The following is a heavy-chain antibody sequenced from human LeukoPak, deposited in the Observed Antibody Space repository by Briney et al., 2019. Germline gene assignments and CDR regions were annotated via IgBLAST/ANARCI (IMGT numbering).Heavy chain of an antibody. CDR2: ISSSSSYI. CDR1: GFTFSSYS. Sequence: GGSLRLSCAASGFTFSSYSMNWVRQAPGKGLEWVSSISSSSSYIYYADSVKGRFTISRDNAKNSLYLQMNSLRAEDTAVYYCARALGYCSGGSCSEGDPWGQGTLVTVSS. J-gene: IGHJ5*02. D-gene: IGHD2-15*01. V-gene: IGHV3-21*01. CDR3: ARALGYCSGGSCSEGDP.